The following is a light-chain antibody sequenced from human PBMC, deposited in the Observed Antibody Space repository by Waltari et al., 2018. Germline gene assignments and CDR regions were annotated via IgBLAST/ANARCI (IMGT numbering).Light chain of an antibody. Sequence: SYELTQPPSVSVSPGQTTSIPCSGDKLGDKSAGWYQQKPGHSPVLVIYQDSTRPSGIPERFSGSNSGNTATLTISGTQAMDEADYYCQAWDSSTVVFGGGTKLTVL. CDR3: QAWDSSTVV. CDR1: KLGDKS. J-gene: IGLJ2*01. V-gene: IGLV3-1*01. CDR2: QDS.